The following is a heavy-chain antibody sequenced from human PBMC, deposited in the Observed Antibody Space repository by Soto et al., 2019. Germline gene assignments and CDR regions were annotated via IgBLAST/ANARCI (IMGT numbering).Heavy chain of an antibody. CDR1: GYTFTGYY. CDR2: INPNSGGT. D-gene: IGHD6-13*01. V-gene: IGHV1-2*04. J-gene: IGHJ4*02. Sequence: QVQLVQSGAEVKKPGASVKVSCKASGYTFTGYYMHWVRQAPGQGLEWMGWINPNSGGTNYAQKLQGWVTMTRDTSISTAYMELSRLRSDDTAVYYCARGALDIVTPAAGPHFDYWGQGTLVTVSS. CDR3: ARGALDIVTPAAGPHFDY.